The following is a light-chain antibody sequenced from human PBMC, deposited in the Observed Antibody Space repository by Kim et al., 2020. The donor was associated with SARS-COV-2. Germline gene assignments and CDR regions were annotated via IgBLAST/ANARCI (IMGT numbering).Light chain of an antibody. CDR2: DAS. Sequence: DIQMTQSPSSLSASVGDRVTITCQASQDISNYLNWYQQKPGKAPKLLIYDASNLETGVPSRFSGSGSGTDFTFTISSLQPEDIATYYCQQYDNLPPTCGQGTKVDIK. V-gene: IGKV1-33*01. CDR3: QQYDNLPPT. J-gene: IGKJ1*01. CDR1: QDISNY.